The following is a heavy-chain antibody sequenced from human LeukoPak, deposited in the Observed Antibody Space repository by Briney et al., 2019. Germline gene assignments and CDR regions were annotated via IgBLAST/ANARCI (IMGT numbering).Heavy chain of an antibody. CDR2: IYYSGNT. CDR1: GGSINSNY. Sequence: SETLSLTCTVSGGSINSNYWSWIRQPPGKGLEWIGYIYYSGNTNYNPSLKSRVTISIDTSKNQFSLKLRSVTAADTAVYYCARVGYSYGLDYWGQGTLVTVSS. CDR3: ARVGYSYGLDY. D-gene: IGHD5-18*01. V-gene: IGHV4-59*01. J-gene: IGHJ4*02.